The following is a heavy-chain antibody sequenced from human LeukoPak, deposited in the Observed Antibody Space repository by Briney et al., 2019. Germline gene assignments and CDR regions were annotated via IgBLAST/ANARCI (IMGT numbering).Heavy chain of an antibody. D-gene: IGHD5-18*01. CDR1: GGSISSSSYY. CDR2: IYYSGST. J-gene: IGHJ4*02. V-gene: IGHV4-39*01. Sequence: SETLSLTCTVPGGSISSSSYYWGWIRQPPGKGLEWIGSIYYSGSTYYNPSLKSRVTISVDTSKNQFSLKLSSVTAADTAVYYCARHGKVGYSYGHFDYWGQGTLVTVSS. CDR3: ARHGKVGYSYGHFDY.